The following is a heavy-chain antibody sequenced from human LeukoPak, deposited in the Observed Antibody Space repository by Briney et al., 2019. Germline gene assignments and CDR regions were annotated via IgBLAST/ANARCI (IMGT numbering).Heavy chain of an antibody. J-gene: IGHJ4*02. CDR3: ARDTDNYYDSSGYYDY. CDR2: IYTSGST. D-gene: IGHD3-22*01. Sequence: SETLSLTXTVSGGSISSYYWSWIGQPAGKGLEWIGRIYTSGSTNYNPSLKSRVTMSVDTSKNQFSLKLSSVTAADTAVYYCARDTDNYYDSSGYYDYWGQGTLVTVSS. V-gene: IGHV4-4*07. CDR1: GGSISSYY.